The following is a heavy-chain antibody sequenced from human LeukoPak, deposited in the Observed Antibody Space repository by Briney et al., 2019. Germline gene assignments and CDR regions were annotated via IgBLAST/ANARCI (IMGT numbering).Heavy chain of an antibody. CDR3: ARDGSDNWYYYDSSGLNFDY. CDR1: GYTFTGYY. V-gene: IGHV1-2*02. Sequence: ASVKVSCKASGYTFTGYYMHWVRQAPGQGLEWMGWINPNSGGTNYAQKFQGRVTMTRDTSISTAYMELSRLRSDDTAVYYCARDGSDNWYYYDSSGLNFDYWGQGTLVTVSS. D-gene: IGHD3-22*01. J-gene: IGHJ4*02. CDR2: INPNSGGT.